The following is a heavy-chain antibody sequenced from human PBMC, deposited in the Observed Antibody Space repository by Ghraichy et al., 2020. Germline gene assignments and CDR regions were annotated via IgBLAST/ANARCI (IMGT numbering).Heavy chain of an antibody. CDR2: LYSDGHT. D-gene: IGHD6-13*01. CDR1: GFIVSSNY. CDR3: ARGGAASGMDV. V-gene: IGHV3-66*01. Sequence: LSLTCAASGFIVSSNYMSWVRQAPGKGLEWVSILYSDGHTYYADSVKGRFTISRDTSKNTLFLQMNSLRAEDTAVYYCARGGAASGMDVWGQGTTVTVSS. J-gene: IGHJ6*02.